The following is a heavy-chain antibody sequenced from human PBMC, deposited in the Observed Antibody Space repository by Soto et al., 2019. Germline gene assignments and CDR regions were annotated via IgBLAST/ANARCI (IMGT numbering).Heavy chain of an antibody. CDR1: GFTFSSYA. V-gene: IGHV3-30-3*01. CDR2: ISYDGSNK. D-gene: IGHD4-4*01. Sequence: VGSLRLSCAASGFTFSSYAMHWVRQAPGKGLEWVAVISYDGSNKYYADSVKGRFTISRDNSKNTLYLQMNSLRAEDTAVYYCARVYSNSHSTYYYYGMDVWGQGTTVTVSS. CDR3: ARVYSNSHSTYYYYGMDV. J-gene: IGHJ6*02.